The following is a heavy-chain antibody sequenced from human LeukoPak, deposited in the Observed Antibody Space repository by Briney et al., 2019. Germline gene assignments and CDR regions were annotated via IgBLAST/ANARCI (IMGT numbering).Heavy chain of an antibody. CDR3: ARVLARGMAVAGDAFDI. D-gene: IGHD6-19*01. Sequence: PSETLSLTCTVSGDSIRDYYWSWIRQPPGKGREWIGYIYYSGSTNYIPSLKSRVTISVDTSKNQFSLKLSSVTAADTAVYYCARVLARGMAVAGDAFDIWGQGTMVSVSS. J-gene: IGHJ3*02. CDR1: GDSIRDYY. V-gene: IGHV4-59*01. CDR2: IYYSGST.